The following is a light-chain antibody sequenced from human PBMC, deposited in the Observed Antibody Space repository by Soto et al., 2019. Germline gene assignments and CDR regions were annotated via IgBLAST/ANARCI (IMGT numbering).Light chain of an antibody. CDR1: QSVNSTS. CDR3: QRYSDSLWT. J-gene: IGKJ1*01. CDR2: GAS. V-gene: IGKV3-20*01. Sequence: EIVLTQSPGTLSLSPGERATLSCRASQSVNSTSLAWYQQKPGQAPGLLIHGASSRATGIPDRFSGSGSGTDFTLTISRLGPEDFAVYFCQRYSDSLWTFGQGTKVEIK.